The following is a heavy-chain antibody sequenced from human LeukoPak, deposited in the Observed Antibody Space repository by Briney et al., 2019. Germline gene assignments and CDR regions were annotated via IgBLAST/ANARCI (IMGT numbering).Heavy chain of an antibody. J-gene: IGHJ5*02. CDR1: GGSISSYY. CDR3: ARLMGGLRWFDP. CDR2: IYNSGST. D-gene: IGHD3-16*01. V-gene: IGHV4-59*08. Sequence: SETLSLTCTVSGGSISSYYWSWIRQPPGKGLEWIGYIYNSGSTNYNPSLKSRVTISVDTSKNHFSLRLSSVTAADTAVYYCARLMGGLRWFDPWGQGTLVIVSS.